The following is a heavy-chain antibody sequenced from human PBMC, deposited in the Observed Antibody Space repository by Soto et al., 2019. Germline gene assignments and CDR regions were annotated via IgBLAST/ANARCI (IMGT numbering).Heavy chain of an antibody. CDR2: FDHENGEA. Sequence: ASVNVSCKVSGYTLNDVSMHWVRQAPGKGLEWMGGFDHENGEAIYAEKFQGRVTVTEDTSTDTAYMELSSLRSDDTAVYYCTTDMTAKYFIYWGQGTPVTVSS. D-gene: IGHD3-16*01. V-gene: IGHV1-24*01. CDR3: TTDMTAKYFIY. J-gene: IGHJ4*02. CDR1: GYTLNDVS.